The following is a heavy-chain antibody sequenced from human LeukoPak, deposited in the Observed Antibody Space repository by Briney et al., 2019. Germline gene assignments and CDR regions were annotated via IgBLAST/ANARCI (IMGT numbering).Heavy chain of an antibody. CDR2: INPNSGGT. D-gene: IGHD3-10*01. J-gene: IGHJ4*02. CDR1: GYTFTGYY. V-gene: IGHV1-2*02. CDR3: AREVYYGSGRRFDL. Sequence: GASVKVSCKASGYTFTGYYMHWVRQAPGQGLEWMGWINPNSGGTNYAQKFQGRVTMTRDTSISTAYMELSRLRSDDTAVYYCAREVYYGSGRRFDLWGQGTLVTVSS.